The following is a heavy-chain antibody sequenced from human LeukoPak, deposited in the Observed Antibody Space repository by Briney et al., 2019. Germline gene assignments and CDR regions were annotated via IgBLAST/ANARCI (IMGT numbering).Heavy chain of an antibody. CDR2: ISWNSGSI. CDR1: GFTFDDCA. V-gene: IGHV3-9*01. D-gene: IGHD2-21*02. CDR3: AKDTSYCGGDCYSAHDGMDV. J-gene: IGHJ6*02. Sequence: GGSLRLSCAASGFTFDDCAMHWVRQAPGKGLEWVSGISWNSGSIGYADSVKGRFTISRDNAKNSLYLQMNSLRAEDTALYYCAKDTSYCGGDCYSAHDGMDVWGQGTTVTVSS.